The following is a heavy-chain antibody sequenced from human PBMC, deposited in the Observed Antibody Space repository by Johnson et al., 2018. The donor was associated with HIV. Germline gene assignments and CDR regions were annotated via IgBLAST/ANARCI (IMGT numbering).Heavy chain of an antibody. CDR1: GFIFSSYG. Sequence: QMQLVESGGGVVQPGRSLRLSCAASGFIFSSYGMHWVRQAPGKGLEWVAVISYDGSNKYYADSVKGRFTISRDNAKNSLYLQMSSLRAEDTAVYYCAREGVAVRYIDDAFDIWGQGTMATVSS. D-gene: IGHD3-9*01. V-gene: IGHV3-30*03. J-gene: IGHJ3*02. CDR3: AREGVAVRYIDDAFDI. CDR2: ISYDGSNK.